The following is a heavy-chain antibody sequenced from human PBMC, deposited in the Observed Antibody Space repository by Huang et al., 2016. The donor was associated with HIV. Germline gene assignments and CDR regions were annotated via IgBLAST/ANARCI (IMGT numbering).Heavy chain of an antibody. V-gene: IGHV3-7*01. CDR2: IKQDESEK. CDR1: TFSFGAYW. CDR3: ATKTGAMDI. D-gene: IGHD1-7*01. J-gene: IGHJ6*02. Sequence: VESGGRLVQPGGSIRLSCVGSTFSFGAYWMSWVRQTPGKGLEWVAKIKQDESEKYYVESVKGRFNSSRDNAKKILFLQMDNVRVEDTVTYYCATKTGAMDIWGQGTAVTVS.